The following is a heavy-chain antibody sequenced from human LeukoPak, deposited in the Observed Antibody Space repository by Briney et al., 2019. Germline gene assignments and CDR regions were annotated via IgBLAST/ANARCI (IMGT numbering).Heavy chain of an antibody. D-gene: IGHD2-8*01. J-gene: IGHJ4*02. CDR2: IKTDGSIT. CDR3: AKDPDCTSGVCYTFFDY. CDR1: GFSFSVYW. Sequence: PGGSLRLSCAASGFSFSVYWMHWVRQAPGKGPVWVSRIKTDGSITYYADSVKGRFTISRDNSKNTLYLQMNSLRAEDTAVYYCAKDPDCTSGVCYTFFDYWGQGTLVTVSS. V-gene: IGHV3-74*01.